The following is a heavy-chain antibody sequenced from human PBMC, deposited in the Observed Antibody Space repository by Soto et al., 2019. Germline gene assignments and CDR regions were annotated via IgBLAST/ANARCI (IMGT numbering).Heavy chain of an antibody. CDR2: ISAYNGNT. CDR1: GYTLTSYG. CDR3: ARDVEVPRDYYGMDV. Sequence: ASVKVSCKASGYTLTSYGISWVRQAPGQGLEWIGWISAYNGNTNYAQKLQGRVTMTTDTSTSTAYMELRSLRSDDTAVYYCARDVEVPRDYYGMDVWGQGTTVTVSS. V-gene: IGHV1-18*04. J-gene: IGHJ6*02.